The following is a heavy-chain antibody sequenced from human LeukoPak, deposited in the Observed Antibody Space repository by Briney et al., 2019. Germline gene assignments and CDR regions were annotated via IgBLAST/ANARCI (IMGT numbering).Heavy chain of an antibody. Sequence: SETLSLTCTVSGGSISSYYWSWIRQPAGKGLESIGRIYTSGSTNYNPSLKSRVTISVDKSKNQFSLKLISVTAADTAVYYCAREPTYGDYYFDYWGQGTLVTVSS. D-gene: IGHD4-17*01. CDR2: IYTSGST. J-gene: IGHJ4*02. CDR1: GGSISSYY. CDR3: AREPTYGDYYFDY. V-gene: IGHV4-4*07.